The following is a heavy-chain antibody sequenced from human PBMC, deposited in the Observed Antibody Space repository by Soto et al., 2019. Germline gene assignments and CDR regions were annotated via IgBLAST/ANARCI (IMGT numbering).Heavy chain of an antibody. V-gene: IGHV1-69*01. Sequence: QMQLAQSGAEVKKPGSSVKVSCKASGYTFNSYPLNWVRQAPGQGLEWIGGIVPIFGRPHYAEDLRGRVAITADESSDTAFVELTNLTFKDTATYYGASFPFRHGDFYTNLDVDVWGQGTTVIVSS. CDR2: IVPIFGRP. J-gene: IGHJ6*02. D-gene: IGHD3-3*01. CDR3: ASFPFRHGDFYTNLDVDV. CDR1: GYTFNSYP.